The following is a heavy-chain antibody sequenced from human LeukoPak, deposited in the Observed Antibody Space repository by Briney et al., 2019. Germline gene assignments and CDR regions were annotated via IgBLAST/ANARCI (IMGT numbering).Heavy chain of an antibody. J-gene: IGHJ2*01. CDR2: ISSSSSYI. CDR1: GFTFSSYS. CDR3: ARSQGRRYFDL. V-gene: IGHV3-21*01. Sequence: GGSLRLSCAASGFTFSSYSMNWVRQAPGKRLEWVSSISSSSSYIYYADSVKGRFTISRDNAKNSLYLQMNSLRAEDTAVYYCARSQGRRYFDLWGRGTLVTVSS.